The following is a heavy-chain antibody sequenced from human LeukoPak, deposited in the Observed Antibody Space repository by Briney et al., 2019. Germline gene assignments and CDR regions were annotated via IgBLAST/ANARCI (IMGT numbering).Heavy chain of an antibody. V-gene: IGHV4-30-2*01. CDR2: IYHRGST. CDR3: AKGNGGNPPTAPFDY. Sequence: PSETLSLTCAVSGGSISSDDYFWSWIRQPPGKGLEWIGYIYHRGSTSYNPSLKSRVTISLDKSRNQFSLNLSSVTAADTAVYYCAKGNGGNPPTAPFDYWGQGTLVTVSS. D-gene: IGHD4-23*01. J-gene: IGHJ4*02. CDR1: GGSISSDDYF.